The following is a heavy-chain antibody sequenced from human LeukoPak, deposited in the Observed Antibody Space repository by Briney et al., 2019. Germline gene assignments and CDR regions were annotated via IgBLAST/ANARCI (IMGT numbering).Heavy chain of an antibody. V-gene: IGHV3-30*18. CDR2: ISYDGRNE. CDR1: GFTFSDYG. D-gene: IGHD1-14*01. Sequence: GGSLRLSCVASGFTFSDYGMLWVRQPPGKGLEWVAVISYDGRNEHYADSVKGRFTISRDNSKNTVFLQMNTLRTEDTAVYCAKDKPIDYWGQGTLVTVSS. CDR3: AKDKPIDY. J-gene: IGHJ4*02.